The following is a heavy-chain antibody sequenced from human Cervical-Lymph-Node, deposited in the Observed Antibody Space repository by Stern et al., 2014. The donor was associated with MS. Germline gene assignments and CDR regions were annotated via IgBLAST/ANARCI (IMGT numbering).Heavy chain of an antibody. J-gene: IGHJ6*02. Sequence: EVQLEESGGGLVQPGRSLRLSCAGSRFNFADYAMHWVRQAPGRGLEWVSSISWNSGSMEYADSVKGRFTISRDNAKNSLYLQMDSLRVEDTAIYYCAKDISSGRWEAQYYYGMDVWGQGTTVTVSS. CDR1: RFNFADYA. V-gene: IGHV3-9*01. D-gene: IGHD6-19*01. CDR2: ISWNSGSM. CDR3: AKDISSGRWEAQYYYGMDV.